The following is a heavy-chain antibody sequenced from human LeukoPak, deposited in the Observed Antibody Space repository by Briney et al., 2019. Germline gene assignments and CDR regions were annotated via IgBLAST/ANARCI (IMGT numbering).Heavy chain of an antibody. D-gene: IGHD1-26*01. CDR3: ARGRAVDY. CDR1: GYSFTSYW. Sequence: GDSLKISGQASGYSFTSYWIGWVRQKPGKGLKWMEIIYPGDSDTRYSPSFQGQVTISADKSISTAYLQWSSLKATDTAMYYCARGRAVDYWGQGTLVTVSS. J-gene: IGHJ4*02. CDR2: IYPGDSDT. V-gene: IGHV5-51*01.